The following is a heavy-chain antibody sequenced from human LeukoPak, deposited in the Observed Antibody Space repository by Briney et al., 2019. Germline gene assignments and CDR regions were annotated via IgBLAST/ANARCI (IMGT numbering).Heavy chain of an antibody. CDR1: GFTFSNYA. Sequence: AGGSLRLSCAASGFTFSNYAMSWVRQAPGKGLEWVSAISGSGSSTYYADSVKGRFTISRDNSKNTLYLQMNSLRAEDTAVYYCAKASFITMIVVAAPYYFDYWGQGTLVTVSS. V-gene: IGHV3-23*01. D-gene: IGHD3-22*01. CDR3: AKASFITMIVVAAPYYFDY. J-gene: IGHJ4*02. CDR2: ISGSGSST.